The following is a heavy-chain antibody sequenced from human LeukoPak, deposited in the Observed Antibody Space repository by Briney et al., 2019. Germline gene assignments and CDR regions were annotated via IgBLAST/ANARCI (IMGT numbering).Heavy chain of an antibody. CDR1: GFTVSSNY. D-gene: IGHD3-10*01. J-gene: IGHJ6*03. Sequence: GGSLRLSCAASGFTVSSNYMSWVRQAPGKGLEWVSVIYSGGSTYYADSVKGRFTISRDNSKNTLYLQMNSLRAEDTAVYYCASEITMVRGAPYYMDVWGKGTTVTVSS. CDR2: IYSGGST. V-gene: IGHV3-53*01. CDR3: ASEITMVRGAPYYMDV.